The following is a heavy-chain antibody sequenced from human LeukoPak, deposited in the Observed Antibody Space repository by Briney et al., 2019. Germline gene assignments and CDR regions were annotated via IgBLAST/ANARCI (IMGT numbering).Heavy chain of an antibody. D-gene: IGHD3-22*01. CDR1: GFTFSSYS. J-gene: IGHJ2*01. CDR3: AKAPHAYDSRRWYFDL. V-gene: IGHV3-23*01. Sequence: PGGSLRLSCAASGFTFSSYSMNWVRQAPGKGLEWVSAISGSGGSTYYADSVKGRFTISRDNSKNTLYLQMNSLRAEDTAVYYCAKAPHAYDSRRWYFDLWGRGTLVTVSS. CDR2: ISGSGGST.